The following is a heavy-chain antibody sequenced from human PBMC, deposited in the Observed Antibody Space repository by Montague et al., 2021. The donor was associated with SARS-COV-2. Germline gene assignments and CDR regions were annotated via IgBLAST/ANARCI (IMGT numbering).Heavy chain of an antibody. Sequence: SETLSLTCTVSGDSISSSSYNWGWIRKLPGKWLGWIGSVHYSGRPYYNPSLKSRVTIYVDTSKNQLSLKLSAVTAADTAVYYCTRHVHMTWPEPSPGFDYGGQGTLVTVSS. CDR3: TRHVHMTWPEPSPGFDY. CDR2: VHYSGRP. J-gene: IGHJ4*02. D-gene: IGHD1-1*01. V-gene: IGHV4-39*01. CDR1: GDSISSSSYN.